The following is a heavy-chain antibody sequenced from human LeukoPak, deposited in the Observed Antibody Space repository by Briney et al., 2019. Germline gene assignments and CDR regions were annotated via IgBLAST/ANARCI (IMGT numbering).Heavy chain of an antibody. J-gene: IGHJ3*02. CDR1: GGAFSSYA. CDR2: IIPIFGTA. CDR3: ARQAQGRSAFDI. V-gene: IGHV1-69*13. Sequence: SVKVSCKASGGAFSSYAISWVRQAPGQGLEWMGGIIPIFGTANYAQKFQGRVTITADESTSTAYMELSSLRSEDTAVYYCARQAQGRSAFDIWGQGTVVTVSS.